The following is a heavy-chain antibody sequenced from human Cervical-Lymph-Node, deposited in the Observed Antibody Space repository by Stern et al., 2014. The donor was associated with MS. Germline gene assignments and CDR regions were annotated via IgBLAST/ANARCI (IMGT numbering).Heavy chain of an antibody. V-gene: IGHV1-69*01. CDR3: ARDVTPNSNGYYGYFDY. J-gene: IGHJ4*02. CDR1: GDTFSIYG. Sequence: QVQLVQSGAEVKKPGSSVKVSCKASGDTFSIYGISWVRQVPGQGLEWMGGIIPIFGATNYAQKLQGRVTITADESTSTAYMELSSLRSEDTAVYYCARDVTPNSNGYYGYFDYWGQGTLVTVSS. CDR2: IIPIFGAT. D-gene: IGHD3-22*01.